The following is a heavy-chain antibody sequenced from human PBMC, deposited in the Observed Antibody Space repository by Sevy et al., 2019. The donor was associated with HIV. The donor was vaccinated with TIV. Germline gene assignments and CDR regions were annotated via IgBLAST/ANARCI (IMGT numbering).Heavy chain of an antibody. CDR1: GYNFIFYA. CDR2: INPGNGIT. V-gene: IGHV1-3*01. D-gene: IGHD1-1*01. Sequence: ASVKVSCKASGYNFIFYAVHWVRQAPGQSLEWMGWINPGNGITKYSQNFQGRVTITRDTSATSTYVELASLTSEDTSVYYCAREVEGALKYFDSWGQGTLVTVSS. J-gene: IGHJ4*02. CDR3: AREVEGALKYFDS.